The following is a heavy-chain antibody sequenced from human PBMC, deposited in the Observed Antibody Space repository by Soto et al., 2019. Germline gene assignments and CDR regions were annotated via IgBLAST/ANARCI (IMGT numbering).Heavy chain of an antibody. V-gene: IGHV1-18*04. D-gene: IGHD3-22*01. CDR3: AREDYYDSSGYLPVRYYFGMDV. CDR2: ISAYNGNT. J-gene: IGHJ6*02. Sequence: QVQLVQSGAEVKKPGASVKVSCKASGYTFTSYGISWVRQAPGQGLEWMGWISAYNGNTNYAQKLQGRVTMTTDTSTSTAYMELRSLRSDDTAVYYCAREDYYDSSGYLPVRYYFGMDVWGQGTTVTVSS. CDR1: GYTFTSYG.